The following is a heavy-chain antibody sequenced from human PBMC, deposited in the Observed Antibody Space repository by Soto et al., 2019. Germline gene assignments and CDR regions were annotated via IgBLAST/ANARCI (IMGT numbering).Heavy chain of an antibody. CDR2: ISGSGGST. J-gene: IGHJ4*02. Sequence: GGSLRLSCAASGFTFSSYAMSWVRQAPGKGLEWVSAISGSGGSTYYADSVKGRFTISRDNSKNTPYLQMNSLRAEDTAVYYCAKDKAVLRYFDWTLDYWGQGTLVTVSS. CDR3: AKDKAVLRYFDWTLDY. D-gene: IGHD3-9*01. CDR1: GFTFSSYA. V-gene: IGHV3-23*01.